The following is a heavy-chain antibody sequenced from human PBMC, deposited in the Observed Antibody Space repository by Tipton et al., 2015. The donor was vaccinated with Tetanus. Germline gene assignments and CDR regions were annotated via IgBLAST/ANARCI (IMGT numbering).Heavy chain of an antibody. V-gene: IGHV4-59*02. Sequence: TLSLTCTVSGDSVSGYYWSWIRQPPGKGLEWIGYVYYTGSTNHNPSLKSRVTISMDRSKNQISLQLTSVTAADTAVYFCARVSRRNFYFDYWGPEAQVTVSS. D-gene: IGHD2/OR15-2a*01. CDR3: ARVSRRNFYFDY. J-gene: IGHJ4*02. CDR1: GDSVSGYY. CDR2: VYYTGST.